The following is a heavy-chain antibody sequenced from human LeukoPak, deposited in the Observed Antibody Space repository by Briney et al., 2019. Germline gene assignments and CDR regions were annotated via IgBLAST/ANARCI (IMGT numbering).Heavy chain of an antibody. CDR3: ARDPWDTAIDNWFDP. Sequence: ASVKVSCKASGGTFSSYAISWVRQAPGQGLEWMGRIIPIFGTANYAQKFQGRVTITTDESTSTAYMELSSLRSEDTAVYYCARDPWDTAIDNWFDPWGQGTLVTVSS. V-gene: IGHV1-69*05. CDR1: GGTFSSYA. J-gene: IGHJ5*02. CDR2: IIPIFGTA. D-gene: IGHD5-18*01.